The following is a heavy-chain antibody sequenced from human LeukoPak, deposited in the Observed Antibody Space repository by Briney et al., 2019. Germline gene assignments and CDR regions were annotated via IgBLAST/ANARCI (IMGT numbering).Heavy chain of an antibody. Sequence: GGSLRLSCAASGFTFSNYAMHWVRQAPGKGLEWEAYMRSDGSTKYYADSVKGRFTISRDNSKNTLYVQMNSLRAEDTAVYYCAKGYDSSGFYLDYWGQGTLVTVSS. V-gene: IGHV3-30*02. D-gene: IGHD3-22*01. CDR2: MRSDGSTK. J-gene: IGHJ4*02. CDR3: AKGYDSSGFYLDY. CDR1: GFTFSNYA.